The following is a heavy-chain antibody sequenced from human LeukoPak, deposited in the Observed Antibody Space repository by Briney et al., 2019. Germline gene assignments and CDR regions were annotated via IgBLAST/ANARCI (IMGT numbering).Heavy chain of an antibody. CDR2: IYYSGST. J-gene: IGHJ2*01. D-gene: IGHD3-9*01. CDR3: ARDRYDILTGYYLAPWYFDL. CDR1: GGSISSSSYY. V-gene: IGHV4-39*07. Sequence: PSETLSLTCTVSGGSISSSSYYWGWIRQPPGKGLEWIGSIYYSGSTYYNPSLKSRVTISVDTSKNQFSLKLSSVTAADTAVYYCARDRYDILTGYYLAPWYFDLWGRGTLVTVSS.